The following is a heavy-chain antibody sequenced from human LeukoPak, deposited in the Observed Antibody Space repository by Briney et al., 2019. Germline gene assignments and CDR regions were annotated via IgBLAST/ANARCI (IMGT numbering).Heavy chain of an antibody. J-gene: IGHJ5*02. Sequence: ASVKVSCKASGYTLTSYDINWVRQATGQGLEWMGWMNPNSGNTGYAQKFQGRVTITRNTSISTAYMELSSLRSEDTAVYYCARAEWTNWFDPWGQGTLVTVSS. CDR1: GYTLTSYD. V-gene: IGHV1-8*03. D-gene: IGHD2-8*01. CDR2: MNPNSGNT. CDR3: ARAEWTNWFDP.